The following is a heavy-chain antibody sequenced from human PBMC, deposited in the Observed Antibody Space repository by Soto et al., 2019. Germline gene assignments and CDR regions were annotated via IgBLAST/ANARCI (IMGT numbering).Heavy chain of an antibody. V-gene: IGHV1-8*01. CDR1: GYTFVSYD. CDR2: MNPNSGNT. D-gene: IGHD3-3*01. J-gene: IGHJ4*02. Sequence: QAQLVQSGAEVKKPGASVKVSCKASGYTFVSYDINWVRQATGQGLEWMGWMNPNSGNTGFAQKFQGRVTVSRNTSISTAYMELISLRSEDTAVYYCARGAVSGYYFDYWGQGTLVTVSS. CDR3: ARGAVSGYYFDY.